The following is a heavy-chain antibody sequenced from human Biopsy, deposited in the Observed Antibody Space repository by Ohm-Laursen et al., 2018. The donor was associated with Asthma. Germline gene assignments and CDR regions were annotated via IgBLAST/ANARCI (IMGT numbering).Heavy chain of an antibody. Sequence: SVKVSCKASGGSFSNYAISWVRQAPGRGLEWMGRIIPIFGPINYAQKFQGRVTISADDSTSTAYMELSSLSSEDTALYYCARGPEYVRSSGALDYWGQGTLVTVSS. V-gene: IGHV1-69*13. D-gene: IGHD2-2*01. J-gene: IGHJ4*02. CDR1: GGSFSNYA. CDR3: ARGPEYVRSSGALDY. CDR2: IIPIFGPI.